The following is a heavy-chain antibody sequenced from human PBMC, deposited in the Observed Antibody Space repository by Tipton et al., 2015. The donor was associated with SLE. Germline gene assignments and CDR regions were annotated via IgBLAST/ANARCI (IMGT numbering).Heavy chain of an antibody. Sequence: TLSLTCTVSGGSIRSSTYYWGWIRQPPGKGLEWIGSLDYSGSTYYNPSLKSRINISVDTSKNQSSLKLSSVTAADTAVYYCARAVGDTTGYLDYWGLGTLVPVSS. CDR1: GGSIRSSTYY. CDR2: LDYSGST. D-gene: IGHD2-8*01. J-gene: IGHJ4*02. V-gene: IGHV4-39*07. CDR3: ARAVGDTTGYLDY.